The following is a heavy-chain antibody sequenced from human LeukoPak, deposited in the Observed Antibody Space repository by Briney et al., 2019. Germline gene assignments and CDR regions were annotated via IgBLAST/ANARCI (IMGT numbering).Heavy chain of an antibody. D-gene: IGHD2-8*01. CDR3: ARAMVHRNWFDP. V-gene: IGHV1-46*01. J-gene: IGHJ5*02. Sequence: ASVKVSCKASGYTFTSYYMHWVRQAPGQGLEWMGIINPSGGSTSYAQKFQGRVTMTRDMSTSTVYMELSSLRSEDTAVYYCARAMVHRNWFDPWGQGTLVTVSS. CDR1: GYTFTSYY. CDR2: INPSGGST.